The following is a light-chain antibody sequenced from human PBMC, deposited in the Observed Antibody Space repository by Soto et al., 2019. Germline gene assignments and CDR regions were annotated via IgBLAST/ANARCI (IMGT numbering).Light chain of an antibody. Sequence: DIQMTQSPSTLSASVGDRVTITCRASQSISTWLAWYQQKPGKAPKLLIYMASTLESGVPSRFSGSASGTKFTLTTSSLQPDDFATYYYQQQNSYPATFGKETKVEIK. J-gene: IGKJ1*01. CDR1: QSISTW. CDR3: QQQNSYPAT. CDR2: MAS. V-gene: IGKV1-5*03.